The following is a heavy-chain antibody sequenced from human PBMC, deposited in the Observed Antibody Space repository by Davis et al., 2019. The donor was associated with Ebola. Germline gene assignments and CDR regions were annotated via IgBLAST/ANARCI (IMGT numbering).Heavy chain of an antibody. CDR2: INHSGST. V-gene: IGHV4-34*01. Sequence: SETLSLTCAVYGGSFSGYYWSWIRQPPGKGLEWIGEINHSGSTNYNPSLKSRVTISVDTSKNQFSLKLSSVTAADTAVYYCARPRNFWSGSEFDPWGQGTLVTVSS. CDR1: GGSFSGYY. D-gene: IGHD3-3*01. CDR3: ARPRNFWSGSEFDP. J-gene: IGHJ5*02.